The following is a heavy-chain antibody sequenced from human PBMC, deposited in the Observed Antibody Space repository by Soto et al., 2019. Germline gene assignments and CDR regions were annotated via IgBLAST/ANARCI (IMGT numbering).Heavy chain of an antibody. CDR1: GFTFSSYS. J-gene: IGHJ3*02. D-gene: IGHD1-1*01. Sequence: AGGSLRLSCAASGFTFSSYSMNWVRQAPGKGLEWVSSISSSSSYIYYADSVKGRFTISRDNSKNTLYLQMNSLRAEDTAVYYCAISQRQWPPDAFDIWGQGTMVTVSS. CDR3: AISQRQWPPDAFDI. V-gene: IGHV3-21*04. CDR2: ISSSSSYI.